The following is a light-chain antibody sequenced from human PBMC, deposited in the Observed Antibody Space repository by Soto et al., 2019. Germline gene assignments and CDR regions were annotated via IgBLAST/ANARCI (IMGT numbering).Light chain of an antibody. Sequence: DIVMTQSPDSLAVSLGERATINCKSSQSVLYSSNNMNYLAWYQQNPGQPPKLLIYWASTREYGVPDRFNGSGSGTEFTLTISSLQAEDVEVYYCQQYYSTPLTFGGGTKVEIK. CDR1: QSVLYSSNNMNY. J-gene: IGKJ4*01. CDR2: WAS. V-gene: IGKV4-1*01. CDR3: QQYYSTPLT.